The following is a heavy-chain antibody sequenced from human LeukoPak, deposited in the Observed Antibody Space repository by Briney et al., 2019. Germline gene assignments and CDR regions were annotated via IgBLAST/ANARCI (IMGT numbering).Heavy chain of an antibody. V-gene: IGHV3-11*04. Sequence: EGSLRLSCAASGFAFSDYYMSWIRQAPGKGLEWVSYISSSGSTIYYADSVKGRFTISRDNAKNSLYLQMNSLRAEDTAVYYCARVRVPAALSYYYYYYMDVWGKGTTVTVSS. CDR3: ARVRVPAALSYYYYYYMDV. CDR1: GFAFSDYY. CDR2: ISSSGSTI. D-gene: IGHD2-2*01. J-gene: IGHJ6*03.